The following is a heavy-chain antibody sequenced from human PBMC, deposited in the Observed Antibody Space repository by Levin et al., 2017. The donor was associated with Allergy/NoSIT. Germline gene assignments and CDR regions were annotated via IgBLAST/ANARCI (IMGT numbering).Heavy chain of an antibody. D-gene: IGHD2-15*01. Sequence: PSETLSLTCTVSGGSISSSSYYWGWIRQPPGKGLEWIGSIYYSGSTYYNPSLKSRVTISVDTSKNQFSLKLSSVTAADTAVYYCARYKIVVAATGWFDPWGQGTLVTVSS. CDR3: ARYKIVVAATGWFDP. J-gene: IGHJ5*02. V-gene: IGHV4-39*01. CDR1: GGSISSSSYY. CDR2: IYYSGST.